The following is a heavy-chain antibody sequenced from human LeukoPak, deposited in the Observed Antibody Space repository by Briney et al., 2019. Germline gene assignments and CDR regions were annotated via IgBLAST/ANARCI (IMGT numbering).Heavy chain of an antibody. Sequence: GGSLKLSCAASGFTFSSYAMSWVRQAPGKGLEWVSTINGGGVNTHYADSVGGRFTISRDNSKNTLFLQMNSLRDEDTAVYYCAKDLYSNYGPADYWGQGNLVTVSS. CDR3: AKDLYSNYGPADY. D-gene: IGHD4-11*01. CDR2: INGGGVNT. CDR1: GFTFSSYA. J-gene: IGHJ4*02. V-gene: IGHV3-23*01.